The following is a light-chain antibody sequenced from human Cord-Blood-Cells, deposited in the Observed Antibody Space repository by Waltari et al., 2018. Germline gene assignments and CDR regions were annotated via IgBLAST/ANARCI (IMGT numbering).Light chain of an antibody. CDR2: AAS. CDR1: QGISNY. V-gene: IGKV1-27*01. CDR3: QKYNSAPPLT. Sequence: DIKMTQSPSSLSASVGDRVTIPCRASQGISNYLAWYQQKPGKVPKLLIYAASTLQSGVPSRFSGSGSGTDFTLTISSLQPEDVATYYCQKYNSAPPLTFGGGTKVEIK. J-gene: IGKJ4*01.